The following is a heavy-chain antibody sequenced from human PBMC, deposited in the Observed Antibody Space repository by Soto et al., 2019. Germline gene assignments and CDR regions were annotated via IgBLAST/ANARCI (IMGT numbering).Heavy chain of an antibody. Sequence: GGSLRLSCGASGFTFSNYYMSWVRQAPGKGLEWVSYISSTGRTIYYADSVKGRFTVSRDNAQNSLSLKLNSLRVEDTAVYYCARSYSSGWEFDYWGQGAQVTVSS. D-gene: IGHD6-19*01. CDR2: ISSTGRTI. CDR3: ARSYSSGWEFDY. CDR1: GFTFSNYY. J-gene: IGHJ4*02. V-gene: IGHV3-11*01.